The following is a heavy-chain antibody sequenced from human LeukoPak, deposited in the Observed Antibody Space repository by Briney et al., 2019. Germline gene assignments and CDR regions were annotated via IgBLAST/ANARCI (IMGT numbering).Heavy chain of an antibody. CDR3: ARFYDSTGSNWFDP. CDR2: IYYTGRT. J-gene: IGHJ5*02. Sequence: SETLSLTCTVSGGSISSGGYYWSWISQHPGKGLEWIGYIYYTGRTYQNPSLKSRVAISVDTSKNQFSLKLSSVTAADTAVYYCARFYDSTGSNWFDPWGQGILVTVSS. CDR1: GGSISSGGYY. V-gene: IGHV4-31*03. D-gene: IGHD3-22*01.